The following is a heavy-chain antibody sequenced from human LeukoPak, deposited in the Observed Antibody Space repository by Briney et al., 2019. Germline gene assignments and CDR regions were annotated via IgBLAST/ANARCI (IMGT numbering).Heavy chain of an antibody. CDR1: GFTFSTHA. J-gene: IGHJ3*02. V-gene: IGHV3-23*01. CDR2: SRGSGGIT. Sequence: GGSLRLSRAPSGFTFSTHAMSWVRQAPGKGLEWVSTSRGSGGITYYADSVKGRFTISRDQSKNTLYLQMNSLRVEDTAVYYCAKGYADYGADAFDIWGQGTLVTVSS. CDR3: AKGYADYGADAFDI. D-gene: IGHD4-17*01.